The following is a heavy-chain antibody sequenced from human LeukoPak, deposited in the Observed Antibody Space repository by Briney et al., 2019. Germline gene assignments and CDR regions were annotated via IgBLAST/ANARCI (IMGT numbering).Heavy chain of an antibody. CDR3: ARVEAARFDP. J-gene: IGHJ5*02. V-gene: IGHV1-46*01. D-gene: IGHD6-13*01. CDR1: GYTFTSYY. Sequence: ASVKVSCKASGYTFTSYYMHWVRQAPGQGLEWMGIINPSGGSTSYAQKFQGRVTMTRDMSTSTVYMELSSLSSEDTAVYYCARVEAARFDPWGQGTLVTVSS. CDR2: INPSGGST.